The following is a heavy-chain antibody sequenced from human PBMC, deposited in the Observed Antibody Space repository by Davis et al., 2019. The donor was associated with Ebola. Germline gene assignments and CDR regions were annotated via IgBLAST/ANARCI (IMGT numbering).Heavy chain of an antibody. CDR3: ATTPESGGDY. CDR2: IRYDGSNK. Sequence: GESLKISCAASGFTFSSYGMHWVRQAPGKGLEWVAFIRYDGSNKYYADSVKGRFTISRDNSKNSLFLQMNSLKTEDTAVYYCATTPESGGDYWGQGTLVTVSS. D-gene: IGHD1-1*01. J-gene: IGHJ4*02. CDR1: GFTFSSYG. V-gene: IGHV3-30*02.